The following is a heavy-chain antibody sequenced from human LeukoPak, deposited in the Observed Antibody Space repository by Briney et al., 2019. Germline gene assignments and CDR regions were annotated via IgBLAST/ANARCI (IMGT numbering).Heavy chain of an antibody. J-gene: IGHJ6*02. CDR1: GYTFTGYY. Sequence: GASVKVSCKASGYTFTGYYMHWVRQAPGQGLEWMGWIKPNSGGTNYAQKLQGRVTMTTDTSTSTAYMELRSLRSDDTAVYYCAREYCSGGSCYQQYYYYYGMDVWGQGTTVTISS. D-gene: IGHD2-15*01. V-gene: IGHV1-2*02. CDR2: IKPNSGGT. CDR3: AREYCSGGSCYQQYYYYYGMDV.